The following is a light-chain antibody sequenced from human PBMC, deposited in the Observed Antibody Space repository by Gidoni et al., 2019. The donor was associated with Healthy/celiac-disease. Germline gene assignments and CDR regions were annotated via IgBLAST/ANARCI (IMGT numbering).Light chain of an antibody. Sequence: EIVLTQSPATLSSSPAERATLSCRASQSVSSYLAWSQQKPGQAPRLLNYDAPNRATGIPARFSGSGSGTDFTLTTSSLEPQDFAVYYCQQCSNWPPGLLTFGGGTKVEIK. V-gene: IGKV3-11*01. CDR3: QQCSNWPPGLLT. J-gene: IGKJ4*01. CDR1: QSVSSY. CDR2: DAP.